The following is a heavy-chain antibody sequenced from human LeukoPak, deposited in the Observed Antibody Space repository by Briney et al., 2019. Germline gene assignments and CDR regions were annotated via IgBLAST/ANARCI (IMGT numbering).Heavy chain of an antibody. D-gene: IGHD6-13*01. V-gene: IGHV3-21*01. J-gene: IGHJ3*02. CDR2: IGSSTSYI. Sequence: GGSLRLSCATSGFTFSTYSMNWVRQAPGKGLEWVSSIGSSTSYIYYADSVEGRFTISRDNSKNTLYLQMNSLRAEDTAVYYCAGIAAAGPRGAFDIWGQGTMVTVSS. CDR1: GFTFSTYS. CDR3: AGIAAAGPRGAFDI.